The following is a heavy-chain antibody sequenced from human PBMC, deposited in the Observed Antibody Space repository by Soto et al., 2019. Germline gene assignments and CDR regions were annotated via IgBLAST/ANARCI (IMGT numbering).Heavy chain of an antibody. Sequence: LRLSCAASGFTFSSYSMNWVRQAPGKGLEWVSSISSSSSYIYYADSVKGRFTISRDNAKNSLDLQMNYLRVEDTEVYYFARFYYVFWSCYYRNGHYAFYILGQGTMVTVSS. CDR1: GFTFSSYS. D-gene: IGHD3-3*01. CDR3: ARFYYVFWSCYYRNGHYAFYI. J-gene: IGHJ3*02. V-gene: IGHV3-21*01. CDR2: ISSSSSYI.